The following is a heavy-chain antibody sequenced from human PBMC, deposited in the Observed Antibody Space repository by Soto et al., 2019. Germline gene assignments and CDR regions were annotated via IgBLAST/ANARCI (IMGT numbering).Heavy chain of an antibody. Sequence: GGSLRLSCTASGFTFGDYAMSWFRQAPGKGLEWVGFIRSKAYGGTTEYAASVKGRFTISRDDSKSIAYLQMNSLKTEDTAVYYCTREGIGGYDSWAFDIWGQGTMVTVSS. CDR1: GFTFGDYA. V-gene: IGHV3-49*03. D-gene: IGHD5-12*01. CDR3: TREGIGGYDSWAFDI. J-gene: IGHJ3*02. CDR2: IRSKAYGGTT.